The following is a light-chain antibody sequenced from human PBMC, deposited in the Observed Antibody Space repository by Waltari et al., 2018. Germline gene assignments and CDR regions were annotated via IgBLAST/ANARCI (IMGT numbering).Light chain of an antibody. V-gene: IGKV1-5*03. CDR2: KAS. CDR1: QSISSW. Sequence: DIQMTQSPSTLSASVGDRCTITCRASQSISSWLAWYQQKPGKAPKLLIYKASSLESGVPSRFSGSGSGTEFTLTITSLQPDDFVTYYCQQYDSYSATFGQGTKVEI. J-gene: IGKJ1*01. CDR3: QQYDSYSAT.